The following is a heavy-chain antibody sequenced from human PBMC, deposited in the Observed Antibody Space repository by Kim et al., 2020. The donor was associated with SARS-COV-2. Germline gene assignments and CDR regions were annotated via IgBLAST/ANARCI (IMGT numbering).Heavy chain of an antibody. J-gene: IGHJ6*03. V-gene: IGHV4-59*01. CDR2: T. D-gene: IGHD6-19*01. Sequence: TNYNPSLKSRVTISVDTSKNQFSLKLSSVTAADTAVYYCARAGAGRIMDVWGKGTTVTVSS. CDR3: ARAGAGRIMDV.